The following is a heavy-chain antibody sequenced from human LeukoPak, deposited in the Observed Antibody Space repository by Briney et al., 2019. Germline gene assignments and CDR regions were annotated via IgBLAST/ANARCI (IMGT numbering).Heavy chain of an antibody. CDR2: IYYSGST. CDR1: GDSINNYY. D-gene: IGHD5-24*01. J-gene: IGHJ4*02. Sequence: SETLSLTCTVSGDSINNYYWSWIRQPPGRGLEWIGYIYYSGSTNYNPSLKSRVTISVDRSRNQFSLKLSSVTAADTAVYYCARGDPMAGRSIDYWGQGTLVTVSS. CDR3: ARGDPMAGRSIDY. V-gene: IGHV4-59*01.